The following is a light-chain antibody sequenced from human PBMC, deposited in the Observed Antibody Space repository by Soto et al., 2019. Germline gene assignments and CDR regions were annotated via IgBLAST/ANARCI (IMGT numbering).Light chain of an antibody. V-gene: IGKV3-20*01. J-gene: IGKJ1*01. Sequence: EIVMTQSPATLSVSPGERATLSCRASQSVSSDLAWYHQKPGQAPRLLIHGASSRATGIPDRFSGSGSGTDFTLTISRLEPEDFAVYYCQQYGSTRWTFGQGTKVDIK. CDR3: QQYGSTRWT. CDR2: GAS. CDR1: QSVSSD.